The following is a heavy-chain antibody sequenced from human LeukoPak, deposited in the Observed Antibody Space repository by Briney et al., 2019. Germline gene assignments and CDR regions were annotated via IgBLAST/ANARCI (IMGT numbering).Heavy chain of an antibody. CDR3: AKALGNQGVIDY. V-gene: IGHV3-23*01. J-gene: IGHJ4*02. CDR1: GFIFRNHA. CDR2: VSASGGST. D-gene: IGHD3-10*01. Sequence: PGGSLRLSCAASGFIFRNHAMNWVRQAPGQGLEWGTGVSASGGSTFNTDSVKGRFSISRDNSKNALYLEMNSLRPEDTALYYCAKALGNQGVIDYWGQGTLVTVSS.